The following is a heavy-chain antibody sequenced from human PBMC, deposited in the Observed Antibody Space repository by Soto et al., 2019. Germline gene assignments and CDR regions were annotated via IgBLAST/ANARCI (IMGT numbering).Heavy chain of an antibody. Sequence: QVQLQESGPGLVKPSQTLSLTCTVSGGSINSGDYYWSWIRQPPGKGLEWIGYIYYSGTSYYNPSPRSRVYISKHTSTNQFSLNRSSVTAADTAVYYCARVDGGVVATRGQGILVTVSS. CDR3: ARVDGGVVAT. CDR2: IYYSGTS. D-gene: IGHD2-15*01. V-gene: IGHV4-30-4*01. J-gene: IGHJ4*02. CDR1: GGSINSGDYY.